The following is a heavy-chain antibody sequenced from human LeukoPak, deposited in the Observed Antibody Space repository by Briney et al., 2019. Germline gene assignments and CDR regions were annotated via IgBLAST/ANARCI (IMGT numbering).Heavy chain of an antibody. D-gene: IGHD3-22*01. CDR3: AKMYYYDSRVDY. V-gene: IGHV3-23*01. CDR2: ISGSGGST. J-gene: IGHJ4*02. CDR1: GFTFSSYA. Sequence: GGSLRLSCAASGFTFSSYAMSWVRQAPGRGLDWVSAISGSGGSTYYADSVKGRFTISRDNSKNTLYLQMNSLRAEDTAVYYCAKMYYYDSRVDYWGQGTLVTVSS.